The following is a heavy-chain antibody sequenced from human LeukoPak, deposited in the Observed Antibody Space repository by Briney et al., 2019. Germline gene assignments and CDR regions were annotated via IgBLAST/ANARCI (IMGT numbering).Heavy chain of an antibody. CDR2: FDPEDGET. J-gene: IGHJ3*02. V-gene: IGHV1-24*01. D-gene: IGHD6-6*01. Sequence: ASVKVSCKVSGYTLTELSMHWVRQAPGKGLEWMGGFDPEDGETIYAQKFQGRVTMTEDTSTDTAYMELSSLRPEDTAVYYCATPDIAARPTNDAFDIWGQGTMVTVSS. CDR1: GYTLTELS. CDR3: ATPDIAARPTNDAFDI.